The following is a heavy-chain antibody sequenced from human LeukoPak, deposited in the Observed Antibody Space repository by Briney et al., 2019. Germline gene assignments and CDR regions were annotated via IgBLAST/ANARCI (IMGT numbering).Heavy chain of an antibody. J-gene: IGHJ6*03. CDR1: GFTFSTYW. CDR3: ARSGPLWSGYQGDYYYYYYYMDV. Sequence: PGGSLRLSCAASGFTFSTYWMSWVRQAPGKGLEWVANIKEDGSEKYYGDSVKGRFTISRDNAKNSLYLQMNSLRAEDTAVYYCARSGPLWSGYQGDYYYYYYYMDVWGKGTTVTVSS. D-gene: IGHD3-3*01. CDR2: IKEDGSEK. V-gene: IGHV3-7*01.